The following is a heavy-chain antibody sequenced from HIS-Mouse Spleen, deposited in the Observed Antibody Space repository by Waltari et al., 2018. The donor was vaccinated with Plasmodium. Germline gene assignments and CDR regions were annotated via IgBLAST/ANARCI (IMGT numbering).Heavy chain of an antibody. Sequence: QVQLVESGGGVVQPGRSLRLSCAASGFTFTSYAMHWVRQAPGKGLEWVSVISNDGSNKYYADSVKGRFTISRDNAKNTLYLQMNSLRAEDTAVYYCARDRRLAFDYWGQGTLVTVSS. D-gene: IGHD2-15*01. CDR2: ISNDGSNK. CDR3: ARDRRLAFDY. J-gene: IGHJ4*02. V-gene: IGHV3-30-3*01. CDR1: GFTFTSYA.